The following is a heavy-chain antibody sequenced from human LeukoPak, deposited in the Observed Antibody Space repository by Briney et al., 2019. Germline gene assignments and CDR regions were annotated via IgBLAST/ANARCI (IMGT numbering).Heavy chain of an antibody. Sequence: GASVKVSCKASGYTFTGYYMHWVRQAPGQGLEWMGWINPNSGGRNYAQEVPGRVTMTRDTSISTAYMELSRLRSDDTAVYYGARDRSGGYGGDYWGQGTLVTVSS. CDR1: GYTFTGYY. CDR2: INPNSGGR. J-gene: IGHJ4*02. CDR3: ARDRSGGYGGDY. V-gene: IGHV1-2*02. D-gene: IGHD1-26*01.